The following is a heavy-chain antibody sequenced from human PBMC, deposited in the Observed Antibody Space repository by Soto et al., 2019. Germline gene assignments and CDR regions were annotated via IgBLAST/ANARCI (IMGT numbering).Heavy chain of an antibody. Sequence: GGSLRLSCAASGFTFSSYGMSWVRQAPGRGLEWVSAISGSGGSTYYADSVKGRFTISRDNSKNTLYLQMNSLRAEDTAVYYCAKKEPPLVHAFDIWGQGTMVTVSS. J-gene: IGHJ3*02. CDR1: GFTFSSYG. CDR2: ISGSGGST. D-gene: IGHD2-8*02. V-gene: IGHV3-23*01. CDR3: AKKEPPLVHAFDI.